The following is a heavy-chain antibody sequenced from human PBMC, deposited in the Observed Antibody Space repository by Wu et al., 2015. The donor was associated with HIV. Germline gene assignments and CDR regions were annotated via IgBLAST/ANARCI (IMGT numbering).Heavy chain of an antibody. CDR3: ARYIAYCYFDF. V-gene: IGHV1-2*02. Sequence: QVQLVQSGAEVKKPGASVKVSCKASGYTFTGYFLHWVRQAPGQGLEWMGWINADTGDTRYAQKFQGRVTMTRDTSITTTYMELSGLKFDDTAVYYCARYIAYCYFDFLGPWHSGHCFL. J-gene: IGHJ2*01. CDR1: GYTFTGYF. CDR2: INADTGDT.